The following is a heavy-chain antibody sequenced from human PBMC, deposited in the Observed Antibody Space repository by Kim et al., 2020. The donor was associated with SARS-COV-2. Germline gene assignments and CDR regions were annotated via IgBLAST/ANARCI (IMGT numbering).Heavy chain of an antibody. CDR3: ARGGHSYGAGDYYYYYGMDV. D-gene: IGHD5-18*01. Sequence: RFTISGDNSKNTLYLQMNSLRAEDTAVYYCARGGHSYGAGDYYYYYGMDVWGQGTTVTVSS. J-gene: IGHJ6*02. V-gene: IGHV3-30*03.